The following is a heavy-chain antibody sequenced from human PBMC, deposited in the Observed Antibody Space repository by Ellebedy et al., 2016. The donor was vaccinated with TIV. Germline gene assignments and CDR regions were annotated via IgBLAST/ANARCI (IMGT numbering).Heavy chain of an antibody. CDR2: VYPKNGDT. J-gene: IGHJ4*02. V-gene: IGHV1-2*02. CDR1: GYTFTAYH. CDR3: AALPYISSSSAY. D-gene: IGHD6-6*01. Sequence: ASVKVSCKTSGYTFTAYHIHWVRQAPGQGLEWMGWVYPKNGDTTYAQKFQGRVTMTRDTSTSTVYMELSSLRSDDTAVYYCAALPYISSSSAYWGQGALVTVSS.